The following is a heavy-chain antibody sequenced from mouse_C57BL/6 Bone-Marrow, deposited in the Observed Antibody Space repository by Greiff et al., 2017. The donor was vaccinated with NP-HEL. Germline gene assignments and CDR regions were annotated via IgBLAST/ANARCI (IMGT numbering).Heavy chain of an antibody. D-gene: IGHD1-1*01. V-gene: IGHV14-2*01. CDR2: IDPEDGET. J-gene: IGHJ4*01. Sequence: EVQLQQSGAELVKPGASVKLSCTASGFNIKDYYMHWVKQRTEQGLEWIGRIDPEDGETKYAPKFQGKATITADKSSNTAYMQLSSLTSENTAVYYCAVYYGSSYDYAMDYWGQGTSVTVSS. CDR3: AVYYGSSYDYAMDY. CDR1: GFNIKDYY.